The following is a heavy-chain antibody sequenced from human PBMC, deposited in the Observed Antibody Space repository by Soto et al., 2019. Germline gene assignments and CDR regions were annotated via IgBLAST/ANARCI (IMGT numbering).Heavy chain of an antibody. CDR1: GGSVSSGSYY. Sequence: ASETLSLTCTVSGGSVSSGSYYWSWIRQPPGKGLEWIGYIYYSGSTNYNPSLKSRVTISVDTSKNQFSLKLSSATAADTAVYYCARGSEAWFDPWGQGTLVTVSS. V-gene: IGHV4-61*01. CDR3: ARGSEAWFDP. CDR2: IYYSGST. J-gene: IGHJ5*02.